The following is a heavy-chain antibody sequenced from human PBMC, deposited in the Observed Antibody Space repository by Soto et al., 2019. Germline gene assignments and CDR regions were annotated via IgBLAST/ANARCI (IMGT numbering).Heavy chain of an antibody. Sequence: GGSLRLSCAASGLTFSSYAMSWVRQAPGKGLEWVSAISGSGGSTYYADSVKGRFTISRDNSKNTLYLQMNSLRAEDTAVYYCARVDFYYDSSGYYYVRSYYYGMDVWGQGTTVTVSS. CDR3: ARVDFYYDSSGYYYVRSYYYGMDV. D-gene: IGHD3-22*01. V-gene: IGHV3-23*01. CDR1: GLTFSSYA. CDR2: ISGSGGST. J-gene: IGHJ6*02.